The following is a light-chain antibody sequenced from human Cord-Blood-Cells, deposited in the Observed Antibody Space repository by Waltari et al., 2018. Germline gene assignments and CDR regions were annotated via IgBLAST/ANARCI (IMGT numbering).Light chain of an antibody. J-gene: IGLJ3*02. CDR3: LSADSSGTYPV. Sequence: SYELTQPPSVSVSLGQMARITCSGEALTKKYAYWYQQKPGQFPVLVIYKDSERPSGIAERFSGSSSGTIVTLTISGVQAEDEADYYCLSADSSGTYPVFGGGTKLTVL. V-gene: IGLV3-16*01. CDR2: KDS. CDR1: ALTKKY.